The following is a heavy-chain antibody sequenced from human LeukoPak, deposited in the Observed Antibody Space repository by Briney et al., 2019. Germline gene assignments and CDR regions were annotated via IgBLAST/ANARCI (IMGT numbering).Heavy chain of an antibody. D-gene: IGHD2-15*01. CDR2: ISYDGSNK. J-gene: IGHJ5*02. Sequence: SGGSLRLSCAASGFTFSSYAMHWVRQAPGKGLEWVAVISYDGSNKYYADSVKGRFTISRDNSKSTLYLQMNSLRAEDTAVYYCARDWRGYCSGGSCYEGDWFDPWGQGTLVTVSS. CDR1: GFTFSSYA. V-gene: IGHV3-30-3*01. CDR3: ARDWRGYCSGGSCYEGDWFDP.